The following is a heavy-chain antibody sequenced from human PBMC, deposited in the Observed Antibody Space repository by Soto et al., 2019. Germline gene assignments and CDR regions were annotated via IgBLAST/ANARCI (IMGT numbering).Heavy chain of an antibody. CDR1: GGSFSGYY. Sequence: SETLSLTCAVYGGSFSGYYWSWIRQPPGKGLEWIGEVNQSGSTNYNPSLKSRVNISVDTSKNQFSLKLSSVTAADTAVYYCARDLLVPAAIHVGDWFDPWGQGTQVTVSS. CDR3: ARDLLVPAAIHVGDWFDP. D-gene: IGHD2-2*01. V-gene: IGHV4-34*01. J-gene: IGHJ5*02. CDR2: VNQSGST.